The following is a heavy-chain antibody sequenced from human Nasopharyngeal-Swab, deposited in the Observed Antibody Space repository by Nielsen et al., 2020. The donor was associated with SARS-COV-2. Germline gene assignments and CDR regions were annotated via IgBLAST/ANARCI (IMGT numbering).Heavy chain of an antibody. CDR3: ARALLWFGESILDDAFDI. CDR2: ISYDGSNK. CDR1: GFTFSSYA. Sequence: GESLKISCAASGFTFSSYAMHWVRQAPGKGLEWVAVISYDGSNKYYADSVKGRFTTSRDNSKNTLYLQMNSLRAEDTAVYYCARALLWFGESILDDAFDIWGQGTMVTVSS. J-gene: IGHJ3*02. V-gene: IGHV3-30-3*01. D-gene: IGHD3-10*01.